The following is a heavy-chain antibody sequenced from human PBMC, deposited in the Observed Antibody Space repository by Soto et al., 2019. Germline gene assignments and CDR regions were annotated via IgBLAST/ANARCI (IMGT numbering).Heavy chain of an antibody. Sequence: SETLSLTCTVSGGSISSSSYYWGWIHQPPGKGLEWIGSIYYSGSTYYNPSLKSRVTISVDTSKNQFSLKLSSVTAADTAVYYCARPLSGGDFGYWGQGTLVTVSS. D-gene: IGHD3-10*01. CDR1: GGSISSSSYY. J-gene: IGHJ4*02. CDR3: ARPLSGGDFGY. CDR2: IYYSGST. V-gene: IGHV4-39*01.